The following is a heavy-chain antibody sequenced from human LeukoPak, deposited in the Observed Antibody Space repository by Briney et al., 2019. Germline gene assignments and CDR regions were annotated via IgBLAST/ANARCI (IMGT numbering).Heavy chain of an antibody. J-gene: IGHJ2*01. CDR3: ARRRPAEGYCSSTSFYAGAYWYFDL. Sequence: SETLSLTCTVSGGSISSYYWSWIRQPPGKGLEWIGYIYYSGSTNYNPSLKSRVTISVDTSKNQFSLKLSSVTAADTTVYYCARRRPAEGYCSSTSFYAGAYWYFDLWGRGALVTVSS. CDR1: GGSISSYY. V-gene: IGHV4-59*08. CDR2: IYYSGST. D-gene: IGHD2-2*01.